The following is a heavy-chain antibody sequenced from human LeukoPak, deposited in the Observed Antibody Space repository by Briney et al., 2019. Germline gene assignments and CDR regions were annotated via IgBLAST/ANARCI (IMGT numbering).Heavy chain of an antibody. CDR2: ISAYNGNT. CDR3: ARTQYSSSYGAFDI. V-gene: IGHV1-18*01. Sequence: ASVKVSCKASGYTFTTYGISWVRQAPGQGLEWMGWISAYNGNTNYAQNLQGRVTLTTDTSTSTAYMELRSLRSDDTAVYYCARTQYSSSYGAFDIWGQGTMVTVSS. J-gene: IGHJ3*02. D-gene: IGHD6-6*01. CDR1: GYTFTTYG.